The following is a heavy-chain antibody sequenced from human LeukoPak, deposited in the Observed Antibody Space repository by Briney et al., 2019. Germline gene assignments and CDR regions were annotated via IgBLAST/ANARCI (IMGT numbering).Heavy chain of an antibody. CDR1: GGSISSYY. CDR2: IYYSGST. D-gene: IGHD6-19*01. CDR3: ARHMGHTTYSSGYYYYYYMDV. Sequence: SETLSLTCTVSGGSISSYYWSWIRQPPGKGLEWIGYIYYSGSTNYNPSLKSRVTISIDTSKNQFSLKLSSVTAADTAVYYCARHMGHTTYSSGYYYYYYMDVWGKGTTVTVSS. J-gene: IGHJ6*03. V-gene: IGHV4-59*08.